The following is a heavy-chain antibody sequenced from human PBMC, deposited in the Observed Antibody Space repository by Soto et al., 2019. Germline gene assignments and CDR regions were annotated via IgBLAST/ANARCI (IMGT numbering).Heavy chain of an antibody. CDR3: ARRRSDSSGWGVRYYYAMDV. CDR1: GGSFSGYY. J-gene: IGHJ6*02. D-gene: IGHD6-19*01. V-gene: IGHV4-34*02. CDR2: IDHGGSP. Sequence: QVQLQQWGAGLLKSSETLSLTCAVYGGSFSGYYWSWIRQPPGKGLEWIGEIDHGGSPYFSPSLTSGVPISIDTSKNQFSLHLRSVTAADTAVYYCARRRSDSSGWGVRYYYAMDVWGQGTTVTVSS.